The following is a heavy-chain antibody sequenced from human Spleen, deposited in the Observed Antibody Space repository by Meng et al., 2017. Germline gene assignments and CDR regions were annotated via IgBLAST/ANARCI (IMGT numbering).Heavy chain of an antibody. CDR3: VRSSGWVRTGFDP. CDR2: IGHSGIT. D-gene: IGHD6-19*01. CDR1: GGSISTSCYY. V-gene: IGHV4-39*01. J-gene: IGHJ5*02. Sequence: QPQLQESGPGLVKPSEALSLTCSFSGGSISTSCYYWGWFRQPPGKGLEWIGSIGHSGITYYTPSLKSRVTVSIDTSKSQFSLKLTSVTAADTAVYYCVRSSGWVRTGFDPWGQGTLVTVSS.